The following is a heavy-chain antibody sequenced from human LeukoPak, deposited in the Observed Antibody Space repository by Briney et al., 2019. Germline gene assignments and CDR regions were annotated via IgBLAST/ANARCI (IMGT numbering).Heavy chain of an antibody. Sequence: SETLSLTCTVSGYSISSGYYWSWIRQPPGKGLEWIGEINHSGSTYYNPSLNSRVTISVDTSRNQFSLKLSSVTAADTAVYYCARDGRVTATLYYFDHWGQGTLVTVSS. CDR3: ARDGRVTATLYYFDH. V-gene: IGHV4-38-2*02. CDR1: GYSISSGYY. D-gene: IGHD2-21*02. J-gene: IGHJ4*02. CDR2: INHSGST.